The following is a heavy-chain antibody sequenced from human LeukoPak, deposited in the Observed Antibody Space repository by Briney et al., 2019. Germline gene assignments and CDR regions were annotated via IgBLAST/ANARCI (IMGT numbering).Heavy chain of an antibody. CDR3: ATGGPWDLLKY. CDR1: GDTHTELS. V-gene: IGHV1-24*01. D-gene: IGHD3-9*01. J-gene: IGHJ4*02. Sequence: AASVKVSCKVSGDTHTELSTHWVRQAPGKGLEWMGGFDPEHGEMIYAQKLQGRVTMTEDRSTDTAYMELSSLRSEDTAVYYCATGGPWDLLKYWGQGTLVTVSS. CDR2: FDPEHGEM.